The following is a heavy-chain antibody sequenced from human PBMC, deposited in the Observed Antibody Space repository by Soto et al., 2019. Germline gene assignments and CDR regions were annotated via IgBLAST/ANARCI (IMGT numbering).Heavy chain of an antibody. CDR2: ISAYNGNT. Sequence: ASVKASCKASGYTFTSYVISWVRQAPGQGLEWMGWISAYNGNTNYAQKLQGRVTMTTDTSTSTAYMELRSLRSDDTAVYYCATQSRYFISASCTRWVYYYGMDVWGQGTTVTVSS. V-gene: IGHV1-18*01. CDR3: ATQSRYFISASCTRWVYYYGMDV. CDR1: GYTFTSYV. J-gene: IGHJ6*02. D-gene: IGHD2-2*01.